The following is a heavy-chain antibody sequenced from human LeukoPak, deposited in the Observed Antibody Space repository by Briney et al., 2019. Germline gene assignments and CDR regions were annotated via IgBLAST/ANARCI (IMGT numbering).Heavy chain of an antibody. V-gene: IGHV1-18*01. D-gene: IGHD6-13*01. J-gene: IGHJ6*03. CDR2: ISAYNGNT. CDR3: ARKIAAASRVVASYYMDV. CDR1: GYTFTSYG. Sequence: GASVKVSCKASGYTFTSYGISWVRQAPGQGLEWMGWISAYNGNTNYAQKLQGRVTMTTDTSTSTAYMELRSLRSDDTAVYYCARKIAAASRVVASYYMDVWGKGTTVTISS.